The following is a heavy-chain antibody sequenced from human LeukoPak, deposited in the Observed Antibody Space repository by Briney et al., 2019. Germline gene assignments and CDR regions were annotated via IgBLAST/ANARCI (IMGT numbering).Heavy chain of an antibody. Sequence: GGSLRLSCAASGFTFSTYGMNWVRQAPGKGLEWVSYIGTSGSTIYYADSVKGRFTISRDNAKNSLYLQMNSLRDEDTAVYYCARHDYGGNSGDYWGQGTLVTVSS. CDR3: ARHDYGGNSGDY. CDR1: GFTFSTYG. D-gene: IGHD4-23*01. J-gene: IGHJ4*02. CDR2: IGTSGSTI. V-gene: IGHV3-48*02.